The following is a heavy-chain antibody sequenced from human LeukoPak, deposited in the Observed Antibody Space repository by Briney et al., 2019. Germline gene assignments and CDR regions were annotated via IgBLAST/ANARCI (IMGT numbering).Heavy chain of an antibody. CDR2: IYYSGST. J-gene: IGHJ6*02. CDR3: ARDRSPEGYYDSSHWDYYHGMDV. CDR1: GGSISNYY. D-gene: IGHD3-22*01. Sequence: SETLSLTCTVSGGSISNYYWSWIRQPPGKGLEWIGYIYYSGSTNYNPSLKSRVTISVDTSKNQFSLNLSSVTAADTAMYYCARDRSPEGYYDSSHWDYYHGMDVWGQGTTVTVSS. V-gene: IGHV4-59*01.